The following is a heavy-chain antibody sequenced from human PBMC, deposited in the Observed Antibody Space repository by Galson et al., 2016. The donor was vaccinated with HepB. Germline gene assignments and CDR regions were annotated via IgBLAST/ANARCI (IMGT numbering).Heavy chain of an antibody. CDR1: GGFISRSSYY. CDR2: IYHSGTT. V-gene: IGHV4-39*01. J-gene: IGHJ4*02. D-gene: IGHD5-24*01. Sequence: SETLSLTCTVSGGFISRSSYYWAWIRQPPGKGLEWIGSIYHSGTTYHNPSLKSRVTIYLDTSVNQFSLRLNSVTAADSAFYYCARSMGMATIFLPDSWGQGTRVTVSS. CDR3: ARSMGMATIFLPDS.